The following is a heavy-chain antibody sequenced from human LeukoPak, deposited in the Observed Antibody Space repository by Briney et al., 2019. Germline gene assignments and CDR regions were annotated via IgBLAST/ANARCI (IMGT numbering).Heavy chain of an antibody. Sequence: GGSVRLPCGASIFIHSEYYMSWTPEARGKALEGVLHFRCSSSYTNYTVSVKGRFTIPRDNTKNTLYLQMNSLRAADTAVYYCASIHDSSGLHAFDIWGQGTMVTASS. CDR3: ASIHDSSGLHAFDI. V-gene: IGHV3-11*06. D-gene: IGHD3-22*01. CDR2: FRCSSSYT. CDR1: IFIHSEYY. J-gene: IGHJ3*02.